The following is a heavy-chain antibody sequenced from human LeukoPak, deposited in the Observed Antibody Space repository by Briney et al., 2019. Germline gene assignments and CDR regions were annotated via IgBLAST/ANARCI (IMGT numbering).Heavy chain of an antibody. D-gene: IGHD5-18*01. V-gene: IGHV4-39*01. Sequence: LETLSLTCTVSGGSISSSSYYWGWIRQPPGKGLEWIGSIYYSGSTYYNPSLKSRVTISVDTSKNQFSLKLSSVTAADTAVYYCARGYSYGYGDFDYWGQGTLVTVSS. CDR1: GGSISSSSYY. CDR3: ARGYSYGYGDFDY. CDR2: IYYSGST. J-gene: IGHJ4*02.